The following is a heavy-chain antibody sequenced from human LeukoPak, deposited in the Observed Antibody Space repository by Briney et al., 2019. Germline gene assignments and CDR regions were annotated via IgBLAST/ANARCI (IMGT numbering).Heavy chain of an antibody. J-gene: IGHJ3*02. CDR2: ISWNSGSI. CDR3: AKVRGRKQLVILGAFDI. CDR1: GFTFDDYA. V-gene: IGHV3-9*01. D-gene: IGHD6-13*01. Sequence: GRSLRLSCAASGFTFDDYAMHWVRQAPGKGLEWVSGISWNSGSIGYADSVKGRFTISRDNAKNSLYLQMNSLRAEDTALYYCAKVRGRKQLVILGAFDIWGQGTMVTVSS.